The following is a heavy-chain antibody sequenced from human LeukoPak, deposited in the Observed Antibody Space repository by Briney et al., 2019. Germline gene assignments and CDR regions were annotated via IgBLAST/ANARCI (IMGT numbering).Heavy chain of an antibody. Sequence: PSETLSLTCTVSGGSISSSSYYWGWIRQPPGKGLEWIGSIYYSGSTNYNPSLKSRVTISVDTSKNQFSLKLSSVTAADTAVYYCARVGTAMAKDAFDIWGQGTMVTVSS. CDR3: ARVGTAMAKDAFDI. CDR2: IYYSGST. V-gene: IGHV4-39*07. J-gene: IGHJ3*02. D-gene: IGHD5-18*01. CDR1: GGSISSSSYY.